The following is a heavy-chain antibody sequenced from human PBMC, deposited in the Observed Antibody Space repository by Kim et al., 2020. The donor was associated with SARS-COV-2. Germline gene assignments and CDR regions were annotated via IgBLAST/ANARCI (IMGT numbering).Heavy chain of an antibody. CDR1: SESFSGYY. J-gene: IGHJ6*02. V-gene: IGHV4-34*01. CDR2: IDHSGST. D-gene: IGHD3-10*01. Sequence: SETLSLTCAVYSESFSGYYWTWIRQPPGKGLEWIGEIDHSGSTNYNPSLKSRVTISVDTSKNQFSLNLSSVTAADTAVYYCARGAVGSSVARKITYYYYYSMDVWGQGTTVAVSS. CDR3: ARGAVGSSVARKITYYYYYSMDV.